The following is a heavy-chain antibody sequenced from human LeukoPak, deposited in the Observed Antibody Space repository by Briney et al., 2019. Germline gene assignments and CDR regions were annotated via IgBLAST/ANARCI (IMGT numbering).Heavy chain of an antibody. Sequence: ETLSLTCTVSGGSISSSSYYWGWIRQPPGKGLEWIGSIYYSGSTYYNPSLKSRVTISVDTSKNQFSLKLSSVTAADTAVYYCAREGDSSGYWTLWGQGTLVTVSS. J-gene: IGHJ4*02. CDR3: AREGDSSGYWTL. CDR1: GGSISSSSYY. CDR2: IYYSGST. V-gene: IGHV4-39*07. D-gene: IGHD3-22*01.